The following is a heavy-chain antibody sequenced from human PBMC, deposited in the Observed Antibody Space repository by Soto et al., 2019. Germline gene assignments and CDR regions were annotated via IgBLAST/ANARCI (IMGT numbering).Heavy chain of an antibody. CDR3: ARADCGGGSCYSSANWFDP. CDR1: SGSISSSNW. J-gene: IGHJ5*02. V-gene: IGHV4-4*02. Sequence: QVQLQESGPGLVKPSGTLSLTCAVSSGSISSSNWWSWVRQPPGKGLEWIGEIYHSGSTNYNPSLKRRVTKAVDKSKSQFSLKLSFVTASDTAVYYCARADCGGGSCYSSANWFDPWGQGTLVRVSS. D-gene: IGHD2-15*01. CDR2: IYHSGST.